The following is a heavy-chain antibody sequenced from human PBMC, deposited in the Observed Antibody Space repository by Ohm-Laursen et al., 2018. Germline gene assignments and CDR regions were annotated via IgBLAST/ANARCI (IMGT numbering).Heavy chain of an antibody. Sequence: SLRLSCTASGFTFSSYGMHWVRQAPGKGLEWVAVISYDGSNKYYADSVKGRFTISRDNSKNTLYLQMNSLRAEDTAVYYCAKTWFFRGYDYSFDYWGQGTLVTVSS. J-gene: IGHJ4*02. CDR2: ISYDGSNK. CDR3: AKTWFFRGYDYSFDY. V-gene: IGHV3-30*18. CDR1: GFTFSSYG. D-gene: IGHD5-12*01.